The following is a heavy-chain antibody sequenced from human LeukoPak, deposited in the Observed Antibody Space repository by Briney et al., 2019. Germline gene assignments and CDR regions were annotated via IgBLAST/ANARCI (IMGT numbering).Heavy chain of an antibody. D-gene: IGHD3-22*01. J-gene: IGHJ4*02. V-gene: IGHV4-38-2*01. CDR3: ARRYDTSGYYYFDY. CDR2: IYHSGTT. CDR1: GYSISGGYY. Sequence: SETLSLTCAVSGYSISGGYYWGWIRQPPGKGLEWIGNIYHSGTTYYNPSLKSRVTISVDTSKNQFSLKLNSVIAADTAVYYCARRYDTSGYYYFDYWGQGTLVTVSS.